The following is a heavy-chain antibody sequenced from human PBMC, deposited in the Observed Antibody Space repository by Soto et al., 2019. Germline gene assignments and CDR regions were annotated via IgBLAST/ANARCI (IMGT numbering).Heavy chain of an antibody. V-gene: IGHV4-4*02. CDR3: ARVWSLFNYDILTGYYTPSPQYFDY. Sequence: PSETLSLTCAVSGGSISSSNWWSWVRQPPGKGLEWIGEIYHSGSTNYNPSLKSRVTISVDRSKSQFSLKLSSVTAADTAVYYCARVWSLFNYDILTGYYTPSPQYFDYWGQGTLVTVSS. D-gene: IGHD3-9*01. CDR1: GGSISSSNW. CDR2: IYHSGST. J-gene: IGHJ4*02.